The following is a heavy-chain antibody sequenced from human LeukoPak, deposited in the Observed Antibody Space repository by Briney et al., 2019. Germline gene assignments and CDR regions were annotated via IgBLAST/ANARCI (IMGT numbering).Heavy chain of an antibody. J-gene: IGHJ4*02. CDR3: AKVKFSSSWPFDY. CDR1: GFSFDDYG. Sequence: GGSLRLSCAASGFSFDDYGMSWVRQAPGKGLEWVSGINWNGGSTAYADSVKGRFTISRDYAKNSLYLQMNSLRAEDTAVYYCAKVKFSSSWPFDYWGQGTLVTVSS. V-gene: IGHV3-20*04. D-gene: IGHD6-13*01. CDR2: INWNGGST.